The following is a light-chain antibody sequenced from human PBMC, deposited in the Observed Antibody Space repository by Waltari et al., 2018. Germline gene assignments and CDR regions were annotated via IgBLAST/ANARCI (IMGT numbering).Light chain of an antibody. Sequence: EIVLTQSPGTLSLSPGERVTLSCRASQSVSRALAWYQQKPGQAPRLLIYGASSRATGIPERFSGSGSGTDFSLTISRLETEDFAVYYCQHYVRLPVTFGQGTKVEIK. J-gene: IGKJ1*01. CDR3: QHYVRLPVT. CDR2: GAS. V-gene: IGKV3-20*01. CDR1: QSVSRA.